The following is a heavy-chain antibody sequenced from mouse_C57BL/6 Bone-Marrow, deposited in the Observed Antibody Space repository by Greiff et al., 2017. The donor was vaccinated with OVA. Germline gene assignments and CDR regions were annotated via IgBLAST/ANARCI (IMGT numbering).Heavy chain of an antibody. D-gene: IGHD1-1*01. CDR3: ARRWGDYYGSSLCVDN. J-gene: IGHJ2*01. CDR1: GYTFTSYD. V-gene: IGHV1-85*01. CDR2: IYPSDGST. Sequence: QVQLQQSGPELVKPGASVKLSCKASGYTFTSYDINWVKQRPGQGLEWIGWIYPSDGSTKYNEKFKGKATLTVDTSSSTASLELHSLTSEDSAVYCGARRWGDYYGSSLCVDNGGKGTTLKV.